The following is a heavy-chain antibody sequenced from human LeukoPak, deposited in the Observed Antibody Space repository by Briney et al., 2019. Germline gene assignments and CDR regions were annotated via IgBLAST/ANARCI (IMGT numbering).Heavy chain of an antibody. V-gene: IGHV3-53*04. CDR2: IYSGGST. CDR3: AIGYSGYDFLDY. Sequence: ETLSLTCAVYGGSFSGYYWSWVRQAPGKGLEWVSVIYSGGSTYYADSVKGRFTISRHNSKNTLYLQMNSLRAEDTAVYYCAIGYSGYDFLDYWGQGTLVTVSS. CDR1: GGSFSGYY. D-gene: IGHD5-12*01. J-gene: IGHJ4*02.